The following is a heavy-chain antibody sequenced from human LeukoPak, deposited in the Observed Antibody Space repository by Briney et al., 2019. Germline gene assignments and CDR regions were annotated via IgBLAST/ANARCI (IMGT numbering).Heavy chain of an antibody. CDR1: GYTFTGYY. V-gene: IGHV1-2*02. J-gene: IGHJ3*02. D-gene: IGHD6-13*01. Sequence: EASVSVSCKASGYTFTGYYMHWVLQAPGQGLEWMGWINPNSGGTNYAQKFQGRVTMTRDTSISTAYMELSRLRSDDTAVYYCARGRFFTRAAGIYAFDIWGQGTMVTVSS. CDR2: INPNSGGT. CDR3: ARGRFFTRAAGIYAFDI.